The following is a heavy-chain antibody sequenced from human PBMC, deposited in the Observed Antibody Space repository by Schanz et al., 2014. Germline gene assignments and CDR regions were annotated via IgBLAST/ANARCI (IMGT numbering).Heavy chain of an antibody. J-gene: IGHJ5*02. Sequence: QVQLVQSEAEVKKPGSSVKVSCKASGGTFSSYTISWVRQAPGQGLEWMGRIIPSLGLAKYEQKFQGRVTITADKSTFTAYMDVSSLRSEDTAVYYCARGPLGTSPWGQGTLVTVSS. CDR1: GGTFSSYT. V-gene: IGHV1-69*02. CDR3: ARGPLGTSP. CDR2: IIPSLGLA. D-gene: IGHD5-12*01.